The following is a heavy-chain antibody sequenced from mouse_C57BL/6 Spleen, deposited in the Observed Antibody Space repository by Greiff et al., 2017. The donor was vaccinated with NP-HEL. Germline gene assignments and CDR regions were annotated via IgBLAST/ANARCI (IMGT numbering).Heavy chain of an antibody. J-gene: IGHJ4*01. CDR3: AREDYGSSYPYAMDY. Sequence: EVQGVESGGGLVKPGGSLKLSCAASGFTFSSYAMSWVRQTPEKRLEWVATISDGGSYTYYPDNVKGRFTISRDNAKNNLYLQMSHLKSEDTAMYYCAREDYGSSYPYAMDYWGQGTSVTVSS. V-gene: IGHV5-4*01. CDR2: ISDGGSYT. D-gene: IGHD1-1*01. CDR1: GFTFSSYA.